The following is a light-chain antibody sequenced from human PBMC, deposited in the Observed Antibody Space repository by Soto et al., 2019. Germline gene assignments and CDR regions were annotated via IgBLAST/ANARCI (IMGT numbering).Light chain of an antibody. CDR2: DVN. CDR3: CSYAGRYTLG. V-gene: IGLV2-11*01. J-gene: IGLJ3*02. Sequence: QSALTQPRSVSGSPGQSVTISCTGTSRDVGNYNYVSWYQQHPGKAPKVMIYDVNKRPSGFPDRFSGSKSGNTASLTISGLQADDEADYFCCSYAGRYTLGFGGGTKLTVL. CDR1: SRDVGNYNY.